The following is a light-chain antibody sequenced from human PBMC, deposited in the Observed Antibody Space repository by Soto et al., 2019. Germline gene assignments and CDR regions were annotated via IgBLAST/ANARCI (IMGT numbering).Light chain of an antibody. Sequence: EIVLTQSPGTLSLSPGERATLSCRASQSVSSNYLVWYQQKPGQAPRLLIYGASSRATGIPDRFSGSGSGTDFALTISILEPDDFAVYYCQQYGTSPQTFGQGTKVEV. CDR1: QSVSSNY. J-gene: IGKJ1*01. CDR2: GAS. CDR3: QQYGTSPQT. V-gene: IGKV3-20*01.